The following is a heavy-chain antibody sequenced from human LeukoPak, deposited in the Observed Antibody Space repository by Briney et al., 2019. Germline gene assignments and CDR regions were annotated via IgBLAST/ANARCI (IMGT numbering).Heavy chain of an antibody. CDR3: AKPKYTVAGSNFFHY. D-gene: IGHD6-19*01. CDR2: ISGNGGST. CDR1: GFTFSSYA. V-gene: IGHV3-23*01. J-gene: IGHJ4*02. Sequence: GGSLRLSCAASGFTFSSYAMSWVRQAPGKGLEWVSGISGNGGSTYYADSVKGRFTISRDNSKNTLHLQMNSLRAEDTAVYYCAKPKYTVAGSNFFHYWGQGTLVTVSS.